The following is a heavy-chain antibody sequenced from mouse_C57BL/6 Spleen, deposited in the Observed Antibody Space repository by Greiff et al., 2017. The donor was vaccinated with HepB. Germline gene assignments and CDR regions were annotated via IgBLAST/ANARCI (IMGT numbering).Heavy chain of an antibody. Sequence: EVKLVESGGGLVKPGGSLKLSCAASGFTFSSYAMSWVRQTPEKRLEWVATISDGGSYTYYPDNVKGRLTISRDIAKNNLYLQMSHLKSEDTAMYYFARYDPWFAYWGQGTLVTVSA. CDR1: GFTFSSYA. V-gene: IGHV5-4*03. CDR3: ARYDPWFAY. D-gene: IGHD2-3*01. J-gene: IGHJ3*01. CDR2: ISDGGSYT.